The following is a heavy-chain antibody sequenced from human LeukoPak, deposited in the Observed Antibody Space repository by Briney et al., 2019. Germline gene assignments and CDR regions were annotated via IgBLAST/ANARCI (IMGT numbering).Heavy chain of an antibody. Sequence: TSETLSLTCTVSGGSISSYYWSWIRQPPGKGLEWIGYIYYSGSTHYNPSLKSRVTISVDTSKNQFSLKLTSVTAADTAVYYCARLRIGVTYYYYAMDVWGQGTTVTVSS. V-gene: IGHV4-59*08. CDR2: IYYSGST. J-gene: IGHJ6*02. CDR3: ARLRIGVTYYYYAMDV. CDR1: GGSISSYY. D-gene: IGHD3-10*01.